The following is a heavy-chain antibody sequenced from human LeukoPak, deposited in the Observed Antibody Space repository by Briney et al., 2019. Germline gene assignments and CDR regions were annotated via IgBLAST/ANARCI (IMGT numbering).Heavy chain of an antibody. CDR1: GFTFSSYE. CDR2: IRYDGSNK. D-gene: IGHD3-10*01. V-gene: IGHV3-30*02. CDR3: AKDHHYYGSGSYLKFDY. Sequence: GGSLRLSCAASGFTFSSYEMNWVRQAPGKGLEWVAFIRYDGSNKYYADSVKGRFTISRDSSKNTLYLQMNSLRAEDTAVYYCAKDHHYYGSGSYLKFDYWGQGTLVTVSS. J-gene: IGHJ4*02.